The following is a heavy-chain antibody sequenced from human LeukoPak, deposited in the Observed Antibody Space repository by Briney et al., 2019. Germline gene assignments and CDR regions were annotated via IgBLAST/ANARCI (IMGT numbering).Heavy chain of an antibody. CDR2: ISYDGGNK. V-gene: IGHV3-30-3*01. Sequence: GGSLRLSCAASGFTFSSYAMHWVRQAPGKGLEWVAVISYDGGNKYYADSVKGRFTISRDNSKNTLYLQMNSLRAEDTAVYYCARESIVGAYRNAFDIWGQGTMVTVSS. J-gene: IGHJ3*02. CDR1: GFTFSSYA. D-gene: IGHD1-26*01. CDR3: ARESIVGAYRNAFDI.